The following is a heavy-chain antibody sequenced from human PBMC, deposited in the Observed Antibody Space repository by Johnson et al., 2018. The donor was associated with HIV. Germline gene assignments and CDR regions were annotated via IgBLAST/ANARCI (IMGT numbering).Heavy chain of an antibody. D-gene: IGHD3-16*02. CDR1: GFTFSSYG. V-gene: IGHV3-33*01. CDR3: AIGRGEFSGQGFDI. Sequence: QVQLVESGGGVVQPGRSLRLSCAASGFTFSSYGMHWVRQAPGKGLEWVAVIWYDGSNNYYADSVKGRFTISKDNSRNTLFLHMNSLRADDKAVYFCAIGRGEFSGQGFDIWGQGTMVNGSS. J-gene: IGHJ3*02. CDR2: IWYDGSNN.